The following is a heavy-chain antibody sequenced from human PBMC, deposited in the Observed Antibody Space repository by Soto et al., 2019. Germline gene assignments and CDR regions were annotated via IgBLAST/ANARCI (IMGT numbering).Heavy chain of an antibody. J-gene: IGHJ4*02. V-gene: IGHV3-23*01. D-gene: IGHD3-10*01. Sequence: EVQLLESGGGLVQPGGSLRLSCAASGFTFSNYAMSWVRQAPGKGLEWVSAISGSGGSTYYADSVKGRFTISRDNSNNTLYLQMNSLRAEDTAVYYCAKDPRVHYYDSGRSSYWGQGTRVTVSS. CDR3: AKDPRVHYYDSGRSSY. CDR2: ISGSGGST. CDR1: GFTFSNYA.